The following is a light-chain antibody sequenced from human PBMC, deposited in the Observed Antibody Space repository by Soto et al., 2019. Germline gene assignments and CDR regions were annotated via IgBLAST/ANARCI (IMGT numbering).Light chain of an antibody. J-gene: IGKJ1*01. CDR3: QQRSNWPPWT. CDR2: GAS. V-gene: IGKV3-15*01. CDR1: QSVPSR. Sequence: EIVMTQSPATLSVSPGSDVPLSCMASQSVPSRIAWYQQKPGQAPRLLIYGASTRATGVPDRFSGTGSGTDFTLTISSLEPEDFAVYYCQQRSNWPPWTFGQGTKVDIK.